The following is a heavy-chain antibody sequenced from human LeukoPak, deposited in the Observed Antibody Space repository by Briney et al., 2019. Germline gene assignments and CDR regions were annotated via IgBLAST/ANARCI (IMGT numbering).Heavy chain of an antibody. CDR1: GYTFTNYE. CDR3: ARVPRRTGTTYFDY. V-gene: IGHV1-2*02. Sequence: GASVKVSCKASGYTFTNYEINWVRQATGQGLEWMGWINPNSGGTNYAQKFQGRVTMTRDTSISTAYMELSRLRSDDTAVYYCARVPRRTGTTYFDYWGQGTLVTVSS. J-gene: IGHJ4*02. D-gene: IGHD1-7*01. CDR2: INPNSGGT.